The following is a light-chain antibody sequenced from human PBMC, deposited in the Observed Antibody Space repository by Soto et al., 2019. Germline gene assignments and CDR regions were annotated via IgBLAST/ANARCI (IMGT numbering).Light chain of an antibody. V-gene: IGLV2-14*01. J-gene: IGLJ1*01. CDR3: SSYTSSSTPHYV. Sequence: QSVLTQPASVSGSPGQSITISCTGTSSDVGGYNYVSWYQQHPGKAPKLVIYDVSNRPSGVSNRFSGSKSGNTASLTISGLQAEDEADYYCSSYTSSSTPHYVFGTGTKLTVL. CDR1: SSDVGGYNY. CDR2: DVS.